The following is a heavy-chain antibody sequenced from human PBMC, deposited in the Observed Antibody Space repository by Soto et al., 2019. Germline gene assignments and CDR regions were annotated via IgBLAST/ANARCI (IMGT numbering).Heavy chain of an antibody. CDR3: ARGAVAGYYYYYYGMDV. V-gene: IGHV3-30-3*01. J-gene: IGHJ6*02. D-gene: IGHD6-19*01. CDR2: ISYDGSNK. Sequence: QVQLMESGGGVVQPGRSLRLSCAASGFTFSSYAMHWVRQAPGKGLEWVAVISYDGSNKYYADSVKGRFTISRDNSKNTLYLQMNSLRAEDTAVYYCARGAVAGYYYYYYGMDVWGQGTTVTVSS. CDR1: GFTFSSYA.